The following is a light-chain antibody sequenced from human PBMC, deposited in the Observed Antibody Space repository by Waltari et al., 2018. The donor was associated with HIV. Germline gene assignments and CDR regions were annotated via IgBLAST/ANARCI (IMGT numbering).Light chain of an antibody. J-gene: IGLJ3*02. CDR3: TSYISSSTPV. CDR1: SSDIGVYNS. CDR2: EVT. Sequence: QSALTQPASVSGSPGQSITLPCTGTSSDIGVYNSVSWYQHHPGKAPKVIIYEVTNRPSGVSNRFSGSKSGNTASLTISGLQAEDEADYFCTSYISSSTPVFGGGTKLTVL. V-gene: IGLV2-14*01.